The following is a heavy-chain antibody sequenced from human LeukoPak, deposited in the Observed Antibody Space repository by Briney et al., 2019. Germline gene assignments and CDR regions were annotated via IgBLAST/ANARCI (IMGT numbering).Heavy chain of an antibody. CDR3: ARRNDDYTEGFDY. Sequence: SETLSLTCTVSGGSISSISSINYYWGRIRQPPGKELEWIGSIYYSGNTYYNPSLKSRVTISIDTSKNQFSLKLSSVTAADTAVYYCARRNDDYTEGFDYWGQGTLVTVSS. CDR2: IYYSGNT. V-gene: IGHV4-39*01. J-gene: IGHJ4*02. CDR1: GGSISSISSINYY. D-gene: IGHD4-17*01.